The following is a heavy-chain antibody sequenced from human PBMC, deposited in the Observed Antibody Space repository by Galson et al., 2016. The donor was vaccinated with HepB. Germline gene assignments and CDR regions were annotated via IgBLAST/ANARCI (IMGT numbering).Heavy chain of an antibody. Sequence: SLRLSCAASGFTFYNYAMDWVRQAPGKGLEWVSSITNIGGNTYYADSVKGRFTISRDNSKNTLYLQMSSLRAEDTALYYCAKVDCGGDCKRFDYWGQGTLVTVSS. CDR3: AKVDCGGDCKRFDY. CDR2: ITNIGGNT. V-gene: IGHV3-23*01. D-gene: IGHD2-21*02. CDR1: GFTFYNYA. J-gene: IGHJ4*02.